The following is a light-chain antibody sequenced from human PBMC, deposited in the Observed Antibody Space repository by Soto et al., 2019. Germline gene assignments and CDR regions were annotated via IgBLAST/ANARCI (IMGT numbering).Light chain of an antibody. CDR1: QSVSSN. V-gene: IGKV3D-15*01. Sequence: LVLTQSPATISVHTGAIDTLSGSASQSVSSNLAWYQQKPGQAPRLIISGAYTRATGVQARFSGSGSGTEFTLTITSMQSEDFAVYCCKKYNNWQLNCGTGKRLEIK. CDR3: KKYNNWQLN. J-gene: IGKJ5*01. CDR2: GAY.